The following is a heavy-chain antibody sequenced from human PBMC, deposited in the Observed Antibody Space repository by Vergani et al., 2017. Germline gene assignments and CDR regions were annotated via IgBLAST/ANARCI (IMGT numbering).Heavy chain of an antibody. CDR3: AKDMRKRTAAAGTFDY. CDR2: ISWNSGSI. V-gene: IGHV3-9*01. D-gene: IGHD6-13*01. CDR1: GFTFDDYA. Sequence: EVQLVESGGGLVQPGRSLRLSCAASGFTFDDYAMHWVRQAPGKGLEWVSGISWNSGSIGYADSVKGRFTISRDNAKNSLYLQMNSLRAEDTALYYCAKDMRKRTAAAGTFDYWGQGTLVTVSS. J-gene: IGHJ4*02.